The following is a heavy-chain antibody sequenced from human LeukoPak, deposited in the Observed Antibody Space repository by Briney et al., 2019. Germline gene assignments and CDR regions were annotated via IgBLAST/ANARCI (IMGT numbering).Heavy chain of an antibody. CDR3: ARGTGYSSGWYYAYFDY. V-gene: IGHV1-69*05. CDR1: GGTFSSYA. CDR2: IIPIFGTA. D-gene: IGHD6-19*01. Sequence: SVKVSCKASGGTFSSYAISWVRQAPGQGLEWMGRIIPIFGTANYAQKFQGRVTITTNESTSTAYMELSSLRSEDTAVYYCARGTGYSSGWYYAYFDYWGQGTLVTVFS. J-gene: IGHJ4*02.